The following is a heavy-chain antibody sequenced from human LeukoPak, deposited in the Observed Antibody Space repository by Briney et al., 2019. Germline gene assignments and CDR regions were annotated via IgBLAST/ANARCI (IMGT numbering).Heavy chain of an antibody. CDR1: GYAFTRYG. CDR3: ARDRDTEGSDY. D-gene: IGHD3-10*01. V-gene: IGHV1-18*01. CDR2: ISAYNGNR. J-gene: IGHJ4*02. Sequence: ASVKVSCKASGYAFTRYGISWVRQAPGQGLEWMGWISAYNGNRNSAQKFQGRVTMTTDTSTSTVYMELRSLRSDDTAVYYCARDRDTEGSDYWGQGTLVTVSS.